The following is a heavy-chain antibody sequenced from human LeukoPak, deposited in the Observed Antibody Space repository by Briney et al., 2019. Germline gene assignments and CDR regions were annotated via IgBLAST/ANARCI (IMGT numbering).Heavy chain of an antibody. Sequence: ASVKVSCKASGYTFTSYDINWVRQATGQGLEWMGWMNPNSDNTGYAQKFQGRVTMTRNTSISTAYMELSSLRSEDTAVYYCGRLMVRGKRFDPWGQGTLVTVSS. CDR3: GRLMVRGKRFDP. J-gene: IGHJ5*02. CDR1: GYTFTSYD. CDR2: MNPNSDNT. V-gene: IGHV1-8*01. D-gene: IGHD3-10*01.